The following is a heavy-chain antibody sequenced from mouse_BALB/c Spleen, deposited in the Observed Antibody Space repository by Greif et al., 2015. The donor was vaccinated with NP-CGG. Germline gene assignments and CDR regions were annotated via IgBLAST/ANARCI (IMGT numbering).Heavy chain of an antibody. CDR1: GYTFTSYW. V-gene: IGHV1-7*01. CDR3: ASSYYYGSSYYVMDY. J-gene: IGHJ4*01. D-gene: IGHD1-1*01. CDR2: INPSTGYT. Sequence: QVQLQQPGAELAKPGASVKMSCKASGYTFTSYWMHWVKQRPGQGLEWIGYINPSTGYTEYNQKFKDKATLTADKSSSTAYMRLSSLTSEDSAVYYCASSYYYGSSYYVMDYWGQGTSVTVSS.